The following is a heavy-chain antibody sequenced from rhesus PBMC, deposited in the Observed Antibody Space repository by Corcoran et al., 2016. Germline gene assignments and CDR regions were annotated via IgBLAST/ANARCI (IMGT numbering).Heavy chain of an antibody. CDR1: GYSISSNY. J-gene: IGHJ4*01. Sequence: QVQLQESGPGLVKPSETLSLTCAVSGYSISSNYWSWIRQPPGKGLAWIGYIYGSSGSPYYNPALKSRVTISTDTSKRQFSLKLSSVTAADTAVYYCARVGGNYPYYFDYWGQGVLVTVSS. V-gene: IGHV4-147*01. CDR2: IYGSSGSP. D-gene: IGHD1-44*01. CDR3: ARVGGNYPYYFDY.